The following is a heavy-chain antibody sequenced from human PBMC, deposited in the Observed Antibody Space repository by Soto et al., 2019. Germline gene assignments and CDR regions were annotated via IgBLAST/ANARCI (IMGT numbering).Heavy chain of an antibody. CDR2: LYPGGGT. Sequence: DVQMVESGGDLVQPGGSLRLSCAASGFTVSDNYMTWVRQVPGKGLECVSLLYPGGGTYYADSVKGRFSISRDNSKNTLYLQMSSLRVEDTAVYYCATAGGVWGQGTLVTVSS. D-gene: IGHD3-10*01. J-gene: IGHJ4*02. CDR1: GFTVSDNY. V-gene: IGHV3-66*01. CDR3: ATAGGV.